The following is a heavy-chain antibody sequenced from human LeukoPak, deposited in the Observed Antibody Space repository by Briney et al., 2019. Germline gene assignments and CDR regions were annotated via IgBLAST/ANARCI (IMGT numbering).Heavy chain of an antibody. CDR3: ARVASGSYLNFDY. V-gene: IGHV4-59*11. J-gene: IGHJ4*02. CDR2: INHSGTT. Sequence: SETLSLTCTVSGGSISSHYWSWIRQPPGKGPEWIGSINHSGTTYYNPSLKSRVTISVDTSKNQFSLKLTSVTAADTAVYYCARVASGSYLNFDYWGQGTLVTVSS. CDR1: GGSISSHY. D-gene: IGHD1-26*01.